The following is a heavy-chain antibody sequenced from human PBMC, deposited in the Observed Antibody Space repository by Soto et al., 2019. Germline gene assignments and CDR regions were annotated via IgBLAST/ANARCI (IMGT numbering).Heavy chain of an antibody. V-gene: IGHV1-69*13. CDR1: GGTFSSYA. D-gene: IGHD3-10*01. CDR3: ASGMVRGVVDY. J-gene: IGHJ4*02. Sequence: ASVKVSCKASGGTFSSYAIIWVRQAPGQGLEWMGGIIPIFGTANYAQKFQGRVTITADESTSTAYMELSSLRSEDTAVYYCASGMVRGVVDYWGQGTLVTVSS. CDR2: IIPIFGTA.